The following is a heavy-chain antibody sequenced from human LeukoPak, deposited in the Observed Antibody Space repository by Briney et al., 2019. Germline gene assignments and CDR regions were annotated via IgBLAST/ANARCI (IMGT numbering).Heavy chain of an antibody. Sequence: SESLSLTCTVSGGSISSYYWSWIRQPPGKGLERIGYIFYSGSTNYNPSLKSRVTISVDTSKNQFSLKLSSVTAADTAVYYCARTRYCSSTSCYLSQIDYWGQGTLVTVCS. CDR2: IFYSGST. CDR3: ARTRYCSSTSCYLSQIDY. V-gene: IGHV4-59*08. CDR1: GGSISSYY. J-gene: IGHJ4*02. D-gene: IGHD2-2*01.